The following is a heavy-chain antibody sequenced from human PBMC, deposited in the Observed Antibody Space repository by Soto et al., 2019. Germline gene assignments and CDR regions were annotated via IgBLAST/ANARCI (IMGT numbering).Heavy chain of an antibody. V-gene: IGHV1-18*01. CDR2: ISAYTRNT. D-gene: IGHD2-15*01. CDR1: GYTFTNYG. Sequence: ASVKVSCKASGYTFTNYGVSWVRQAPGQRLEWMGWISAYTRNTNYAQMFQGRVAMTRDTSTSTVYMELSSLRSEDTAVYYCARDIVVVVAATHYYYYGMDVWGQGTTVTVSS. CDR3: ARDIVVVVAATHYYYYGMDV. J-gene: IGHJ6*02.